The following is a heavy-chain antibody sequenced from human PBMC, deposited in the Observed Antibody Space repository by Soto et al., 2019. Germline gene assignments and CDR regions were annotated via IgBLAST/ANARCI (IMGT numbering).Heavy chain of an antibody. CDR2: IYYSGST. CDR1: GGSISSGDYY. Sequence: QVQLQESGPGLVKPSQTLSLTCTVSGGSISSGDYYWSWIRQPPGKGLEWIGYIYYSGSTYYNPSLKSRVTISVDTSKNQCSLKLSSVTAADTAVYYCARALKDFWSGYANWFDPWGQGTLVTVSS. V-gene: IGHV4-30-4*01. D-gene: IGHD3-3*01. CDR3: ARALKDFWSGYANWFDP. J-gene: IGHJ5*02.